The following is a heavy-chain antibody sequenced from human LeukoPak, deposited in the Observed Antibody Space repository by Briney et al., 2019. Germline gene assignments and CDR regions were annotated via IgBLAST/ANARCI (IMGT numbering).Heavy chain of an antibody. CDR2: IYYSGST. J-gene: IGHJ4*02. V-gene: IGHV4-39*01. D-gene: IGHD6-19*01. CDR3: ARHERGAVAGYYFDY. Sequence: NPSETLSLTCTVSGGSISSSSYYWGWLRQPPGKGLGWIGSIYYSGSTYYNPSLKSRVTISVDTSKNQFSLKLSSVTAADTAVYYCARHERGAVAGYYFDYWGQGTLVTVSS. CDR1: GGSISSSSYY.